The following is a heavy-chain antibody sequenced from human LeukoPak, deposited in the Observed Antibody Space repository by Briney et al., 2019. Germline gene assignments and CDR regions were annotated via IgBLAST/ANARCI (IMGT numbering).Heavy chain of an antibody. Sequence: GRSLRLSCAASGFTFSGYGMHWVRQAPGKGLEWVAVISYDGSNKYYADSVKGRFTISRDNSKNTLYLQMNSLRAEDTAVYYCAKDPGGYFDYWGQGTLVTVSS. D-gene: IGHD3-16*01. J-gene: IGHJ4*02. CDR2: ISYDGSNK. V-gene: IGHV3-30*18. CDR3: AKDPGGYFDY. CDR1: GFTFSGYG.